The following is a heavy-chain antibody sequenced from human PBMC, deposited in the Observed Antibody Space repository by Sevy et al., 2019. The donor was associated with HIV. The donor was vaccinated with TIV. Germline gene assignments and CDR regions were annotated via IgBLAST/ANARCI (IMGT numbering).Heavy chain of an antibody. D-gene: IGHD3-10*01. Sequence: GESLKISCKGSGYRFTSYWIGWVRQMPGKGLEWMGIIYPDDSDTRYSPSFQGQVTISADKSISTAYLQWSSLKASDTAMYYCVRPKYFGSGSYYVDYWGLGTLVTVSS. CDR2: IYPDDSDT. CDR1: GYRFTSYW. V-gene: IGHV5-51*01. CDR3: VRPKYFGSGSYYVDY. J-gene: IGHJ4*02.